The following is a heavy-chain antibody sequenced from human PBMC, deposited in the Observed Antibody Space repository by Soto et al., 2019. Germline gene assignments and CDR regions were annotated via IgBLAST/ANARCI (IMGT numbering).Heavy chain of an antibody. J-gene: IGHJ4*02. D-gene: IGHD2-15*01. CDR1: GDSIISGGYY. V-gene: IGHV4-31*03. Sequence: QVQLQESGPGLVKPSQTLSLTCTVSGDSIISGGYYWSWIRQHPGKGLEWIGYIYYSGTTYYNPSLKCRVTISVDTSKNQSSLEWRSVTAADTALSYCAKSVGGYYFDYWVQGPLVTVS. CDR3: AKSVGGYYFDY. CDR2: IYYSGTT.